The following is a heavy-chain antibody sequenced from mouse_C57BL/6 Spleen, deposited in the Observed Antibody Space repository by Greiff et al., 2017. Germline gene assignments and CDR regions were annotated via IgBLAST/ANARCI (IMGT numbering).Heavy chain of an antibody. CDR2: IWSDGST. CDR1: GFSLTSYG. Sequence: VHLVESGPGLVAPSQSLSITCTVSGFSLTSYGVHWVRQPPGKGLEWLVVIWSDGSTTYNSALKSRLSISKDNSKSQVFLKMNSLQTDDTAMYYCARHYYYGSRNWYFDVWGTGTTVTVSS. CDR3: ARHYYYGSRNWYFDV. J-gene: IGHJ1*03. D-gene: IGHD1-1*01. V-gene: IGHV2-6-1*01.